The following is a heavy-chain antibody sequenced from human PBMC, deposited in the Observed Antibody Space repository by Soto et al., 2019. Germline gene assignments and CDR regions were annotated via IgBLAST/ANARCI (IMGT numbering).Heavy chain of an antibody. CDR3: ARDPYDYVWGSYRYTGWFDP. CDR2: INAGNGNT. J-gene: IGHJ5*02. V-gene: IGHV1-3*01. CDR1: GYTFTSYA. Sequence: QVQLVQSGAEVKKPGASVKVSCKASGYTFTSYAMHWVRQAPGQRLEWMGWINAGNGNTKYSQKFQGRVTITRDTSASTAYMELSSLRSEDTSVYYCARDPYDYVWGSYRYTGWFDPWGQGTLVTVSS. D-gene: IGHD3-16*02.